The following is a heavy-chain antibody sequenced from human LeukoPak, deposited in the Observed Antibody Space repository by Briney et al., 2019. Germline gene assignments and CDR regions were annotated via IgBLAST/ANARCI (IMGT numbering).Heavy chain of an antibody. CDR2: IYYSGST. J-gene: IGHJ6*03. CDR3: ARDSSGWASGRNLRMSAYYYYMDV. Sequence: SETLSLTCTVSGGSISSYYWSWIRQPPGKGLEWIGYIYYSGSTNYNPSLKSRVTISVDTSKNQFSLKLSSVTAADPAVYYCARDSSGWASGRNLRMSAYYYYMDVWGKGTTVTVSS. CDR1: GGSISSYY. D-gene: IGHD6-19*01. V-gene: IGHV4-59*01.